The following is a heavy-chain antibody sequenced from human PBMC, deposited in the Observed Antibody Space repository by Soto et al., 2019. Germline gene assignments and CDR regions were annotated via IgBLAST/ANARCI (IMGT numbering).Heavy chain of an antibody. D-gene: IGHD3-10*01. Sequence: QVQLQESGPGLVKPSETLSLTCTVSGGSLSNYYWSWIRQPPGKGLEWIGYIYDNESTNYNPSLKSRVTMSVHTSKNQFSLKLSSVTAADTAVYYCARVHPGQPDALDIWGQGTMVTVSS. CDR3: ARVHPGQPDALDI. V-gene: IGHV4-59*01. J-gene: IGHJ3*02. CDR2: IYDNEST. CDR1: GGSLSNYY.